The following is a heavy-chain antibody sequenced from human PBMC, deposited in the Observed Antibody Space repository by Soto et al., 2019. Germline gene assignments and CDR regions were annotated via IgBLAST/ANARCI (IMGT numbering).Heavy chain of an antibody. J-gene: IGHJ4*02. D-gene: IGHD2-2*01. CDR3: ARGRYCSSISCSLGVEFDS. CDR1: GYTFSNFG. Sequence: ASVKVSCKASGYTFSNFGINWVRQAPGQGLEWVGWISTYNGNTNYAQKVQGRVTMTTDTSTSTAYMELRSLRSDDTAVYYCARGRYCSSISCSLGVEFDSRAQRTPVTVSS. CDR2: ISTYNGNT. V-gene: IGHV1-18*01.